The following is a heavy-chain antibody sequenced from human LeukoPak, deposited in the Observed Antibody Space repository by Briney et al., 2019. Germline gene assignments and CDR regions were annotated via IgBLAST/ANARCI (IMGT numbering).Heavy chain of an antibody. CDR1: GGSISSGDYY. CDR2: IYYSGST. J-gene: IGHJ4*02. D-gene: IGHD6-19*01. V-gene: IGHV4-30-4*08. Sequence: PSETLSLTCTVSGGSISSGDYYWSWIRQPPGKGLEWIGYIYYSGSTYYNPSLKSRVTISVDTSKNQFSLKLSSVTAADTAVYYCARASSGWHFDYWGQGTLVTVSS. CDR3: ARASSGWHFDY.